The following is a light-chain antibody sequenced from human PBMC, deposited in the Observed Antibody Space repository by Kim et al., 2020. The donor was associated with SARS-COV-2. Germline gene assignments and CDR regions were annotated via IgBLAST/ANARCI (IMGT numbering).Light chain of an antibody. CDR2: GAS. CDR1: RSVSTN. Sequence: SVSPGERATLFCRASRSVSTNVAWYQQKPGQAPRLLIFGASPRATGVPARFSGSGSGTDFTLTIGGLQSEDFAVYFCQQYNRWPYTCGQGTKLEI. J-gene: IGKJ2*01. CDR3: QQYNRWPYT. V-gene: IGKV3-15*01.